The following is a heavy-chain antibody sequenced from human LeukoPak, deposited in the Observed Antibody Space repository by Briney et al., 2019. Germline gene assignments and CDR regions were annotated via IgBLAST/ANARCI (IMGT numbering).Heavy chain of an antibody. CDR1: GGSFSGYY. Sequence: SETLSLTCAAYGGSFSGYYWSWIRQPPGKGLEWIGEVNHSGSTNYNPSLKSRVTISVDTSKNQFSLKLSSVTAADTAVYYCARAYGSGSYAVWFDPWGQGTLVTVSS. CDR3: ARAYGSGSYAVWFDP. D-gene: IGHD3-10*01. J-gene: IGHJ5*02. CDR2: VNHSGST. V-gene: IGHV4-34*01.